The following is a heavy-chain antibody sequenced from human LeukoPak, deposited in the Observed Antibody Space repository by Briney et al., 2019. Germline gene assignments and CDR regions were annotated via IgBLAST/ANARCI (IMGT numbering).Heavy chain of an antibody. V-gene: IGHV3-23*01. CDR3: AKVAKPYYYDSSGYYFDY. J-gene: IGHJ4*02. CDR2: ISGSGGST. Sequence: GGSLRLSCAASGFTFSSYAMSWVRQAPGKGLEWVSAISGSGGSTYYADSVKGRFTISRDNSKNALYLQMNSLRAEDTAVYCCAKVAKPYYYDSSGYYFDYWGQGTLVTVSS. CDR1: GFTFSSYA. D-gene: IGHD3-22*01.